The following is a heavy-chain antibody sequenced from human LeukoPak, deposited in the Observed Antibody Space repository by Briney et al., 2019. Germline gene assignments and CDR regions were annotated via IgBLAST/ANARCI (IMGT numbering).Heavy chain of an antibody. Sequence: GASVKVSCKASGYTFTGYYMHWVRQAPGQGLEWMGWINPNSGGTNYAQKFQGRVTMTRNTSISTAYMELSSLRSEDTAVYYCARGTSTYDFWSGYRLWGQGTLVTVSS. CDR2: INPNSGGT. CDR1: GYTFTGYY. V-gene: IGHV1-2*02. CDR3: ARGTSTYDFWSGYRL. J-gene: IGHJ4*02. D-gene: IGHD3-3*01.